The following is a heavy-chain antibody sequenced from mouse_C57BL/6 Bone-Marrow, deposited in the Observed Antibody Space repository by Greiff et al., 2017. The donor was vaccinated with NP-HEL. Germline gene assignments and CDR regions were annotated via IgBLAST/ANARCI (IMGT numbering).Heavy chain of an antibody. CDR2: REEADSYT. CDR3: ARNYYSNYCYAMDY. CDR1: GYTVNRQG. D-gene: IGHD2-5*01. J-gene: IGHJ4*01. V-gene: IGHV1-69*01. Sequence: QVQLQQPGAELVMPGASVKLSCKASGYTVNRQGKQWVKQRPGEGGEGRGEREEADSYTNYNQKFKGKSTLTVDKSSSTAYMQLSSLTSEDSAVYYCARNYYSNYCYAMDYWGQGTSVTVSS.